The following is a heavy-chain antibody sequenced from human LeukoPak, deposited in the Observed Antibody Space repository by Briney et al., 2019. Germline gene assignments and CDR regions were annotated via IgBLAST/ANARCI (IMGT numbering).Heavy chain of an antibody. CDR1: GFTFSSYG. CDR3: ARDRNFPAYYFDY. V-gene: IGHV3-30*03. Sequence: PGRSLRLSCAASGFTFSSYGMHWVRQAPGKGLEWVAVISYDGSNKYYADSVQGRFTISRDNSKNALYLQMDSLRAEDTAVYYCARDRNFPAYYFDYWGQGALVTVSS. J-gene: IGHJ4*02. D-gene: IGHD1-14*01. CDR2: ISYDGSNK.